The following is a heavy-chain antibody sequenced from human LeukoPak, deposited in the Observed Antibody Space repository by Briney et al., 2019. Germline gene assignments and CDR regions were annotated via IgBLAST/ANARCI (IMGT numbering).Heavy chain of an antibody. CDR1: GYSFTSYW. V-gene: IGHV5-51*01. D-gene: IGHD4-17*01. CDR3: ASLTTVTRDDAFDI. J-gene: IGHJ3*02. Sequence: SGESLKISRKGSGYSFTSYWIGWVRQMLGKGLEWMGIIYPGDSDTRYSPSFQGQVTISADKSISTAYLQWSSLKASDTAMYYCASLTTVTRDDAFDIWGQGTMVTVSS. CDR2: IYPGDSDT.